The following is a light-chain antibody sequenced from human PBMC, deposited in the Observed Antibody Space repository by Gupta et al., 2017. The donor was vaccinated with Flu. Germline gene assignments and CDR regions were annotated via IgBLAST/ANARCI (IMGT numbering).Light chain of an antibody. CDR2: RKN. CDR3: ETSNDNFSGPV. J-gene: IGLJ3*02. Sequence: QSVLTQPPSASGTPGQRVTISCSGSSSNIGSNYGYWYQQIPGEAPKVLIYRKNQRPSGVPDRFSGSKSGTSDSLAISGLRSEDEAEYYCETSNDNFSGPVFGGGTKLTVL. V-gene: IGLV1-47*01. CDR1: SSNIGSNY.